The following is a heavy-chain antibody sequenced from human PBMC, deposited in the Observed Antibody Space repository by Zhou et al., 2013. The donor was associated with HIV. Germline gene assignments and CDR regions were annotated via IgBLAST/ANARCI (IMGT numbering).Heavy chain of an antibody. J-gene: IGHJ4*02. CDR1: GGTFSSNS. CDR2: SIPLVGIT. Sequence: QVQLVQSGAEVKEPGSSVKVSCKASGGTFSSNSISWLRQAPGQGLEWMGESIPLVGITNYAQKFQGRITISTDESKSTGYMELSSLRSEDTAVYYCARSGYDTDWGQGTLVTVSS. CDR3: ARSGYDTD. V-gene: IGHV1-69*05. D-gene: IGHD5-12*01.